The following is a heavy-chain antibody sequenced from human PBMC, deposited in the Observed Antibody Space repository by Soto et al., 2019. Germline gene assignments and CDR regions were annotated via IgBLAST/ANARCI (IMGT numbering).Heavy chain of an antibody. Sequence: ASVKVSCKASGYSFSSYGISWVRQAPGQGLEWMGWISVNNGNTNYAQKFQGRVTMTTDTSTSTAYMELRSLRSDDTAVYYCATSYDSGFDPWGQGTLVTVPS. V-gene: IGHV1-18*04. D-gene: IGHD5-12*01. CDR2: ISVNNGNT. CDR3: ATSYDSGFDP. J-gene: IGHJ5*02. CDR1: GYSFSSYG.